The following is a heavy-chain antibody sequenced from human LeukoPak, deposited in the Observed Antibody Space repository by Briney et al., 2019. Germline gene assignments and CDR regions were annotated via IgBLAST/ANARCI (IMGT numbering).Heavy chain of an antibody. Sequence: SETLSLTCTVSGGSISNYWSWIRQPPGKGLEWIGFIYDSGSTNYNPSLKSRVTMSVDTSKNQFSLKLSSVTAADTAVYYCARAAGRDTTSGLDFDYWGQGILVTVSS. CDR3: ARAAGRDTTSGLDFDY. V-gene: IGHV4-59*12. D-gene: IGHD1-26*01. CDR2: IYDSGST. CDR1: GGSISNY. J-gene: IGHJ4*02.